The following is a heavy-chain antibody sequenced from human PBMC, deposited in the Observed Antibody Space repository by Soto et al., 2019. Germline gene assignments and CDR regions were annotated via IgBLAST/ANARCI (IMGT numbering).Heavy chain of an antibody. CDR1: GFTFSSNA. CDR3: AREMGYYDSSGPGDY. J-gene: IGHJ4*02. Sequence: GGSLRLSCAASGFTFSSNAMHWVRQAPGKGLEWVAVISYDGSNKYYADSVKGRFTISRDNSKNTLYLQMNSLRAEDTAVYYCAREMGYYDSSGPGDYWGQGTLVTVSS. V-gene: IGHV3-30-3*01. CDR2: ISYDGSNK. D-gene: IGHD3-22*01.